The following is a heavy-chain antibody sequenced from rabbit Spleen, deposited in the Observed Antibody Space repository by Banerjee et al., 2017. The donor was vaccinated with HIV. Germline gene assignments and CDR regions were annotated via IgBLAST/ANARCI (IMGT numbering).Heavy chain of an antibody. CDR1: GFSFNSGYD. CDR3: ARDAIDDNISFNL. J-gene: IGHJ4*01. Sequence: QSLEESGGGLVKPGASLTLTCKASGFSFNSGYDMCWVRQAPGKGLEWIACMYAGSSGSTYSATWAKGRFTISKTSSTTVTLQMTSLTAADTATYFCARDAIDDNISFNLWGPGTLVTVS. CDR2: MYAGSSGST. V-gene: IGHV1S40*01. D-gene: IGHD1-1*01.